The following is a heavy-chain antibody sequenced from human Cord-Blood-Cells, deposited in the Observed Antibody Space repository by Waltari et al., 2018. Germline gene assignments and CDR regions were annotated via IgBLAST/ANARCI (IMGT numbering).Heavy chain of an antibody. CDR3: ARAGADFWSGYYDY. J-gene: IGHJ4*02. D-gene: IGHD3-3*01. CDR1: GGSFSGYY. Sequence: QVQLQQWGAGLLKPSETLSLTCAVYGGSFSGYYWSWIRQPPGKGLEWIGEINHSGSTNYTPSLKSRVTISVDTSKNQFSLKLSSVTAADTAVYYCARAGADFWSGYYDYWGQGTLVTVSS. V-gene: IGHV4-34*01. CDR2: INHSGST.